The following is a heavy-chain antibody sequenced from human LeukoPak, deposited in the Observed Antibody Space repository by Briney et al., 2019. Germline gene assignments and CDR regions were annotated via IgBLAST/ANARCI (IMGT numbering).Heavy chain of an antibody. CDR2: INHSGST. V-gene: IGHV4-34*01. CDR1: GGFFSRYY. Sequence: SETLSLTCAVYGGFFSRYYWSWIRQPPGKGLEWIGEINHSGSTNYNPSLKSRVTISVDTSKNQFSLKLSSVTAADTAVYYCARRGGGHDYWGQGTLVTVSS. J-gene: IGHJ4*02. CDR3: ARRGGGHDY.